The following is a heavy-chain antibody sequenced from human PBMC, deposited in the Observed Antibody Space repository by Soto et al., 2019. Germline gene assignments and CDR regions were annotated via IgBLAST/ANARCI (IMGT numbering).Heavy chain of an antibody. D-gene: IGHD6-13*01. CDR3: ARDLGYSSSPVAGFDY. J-gene: IGHJ4*02. CDR1: GFTFSSYG. Sequence: GGSLRLSCAASGFTFSSYGMHWVRQAPGKGLEWVAVIWYDGSNKYYADSVKGRFTISRDNSKNTLYLQMNSLRAEDTAVYYCARDLGYSSSPVAGFDYWGQGTLVTVSS. CDR2: IWYDGSNK. V-gene: IGHV3-33*01.